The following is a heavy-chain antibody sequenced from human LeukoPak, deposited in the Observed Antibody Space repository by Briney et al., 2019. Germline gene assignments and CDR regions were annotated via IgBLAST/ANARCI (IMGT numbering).Heavy chain of an antibody. V-gene: IGHV4-38-2*02. Sequence: SETLSLTCTVSGYSISSGYYWGWIRQPPGKGLEWIGSIYHSGSTYYNPSLKSRVTISVDTSKNQFPLKLSSVTAADTAVYYCANWNYYYYYMDVWGKGTTVTISS. CDR3: ANWNYYYYYMDV. J-gene: IGHJ6*03. CDR1: GYSISSGYY. CDR2: IYHSGST. D-gene: IGHD3-3*01.